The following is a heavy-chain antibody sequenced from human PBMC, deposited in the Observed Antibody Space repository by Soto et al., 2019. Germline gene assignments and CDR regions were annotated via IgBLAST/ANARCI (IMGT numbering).Heavy chain of an antibody. V-gene: IGHV1-46*01. CDR1: GYLFTAYS. D-gene: IGHD2-15*01. J-gene: IGHJ1*01. Sequence: ASVKVSCKASGYLFTAYSMHWVRLAPGQGLWWMGVVNPSGGSTKYAQNFQGRVTMTRDTSTTTIYMELSSLRSDDTAIYYCAREENCSGGTCYSEYFHRWGQGTLVTVSS. CDR2: VNPSGGST. CDR3: AREENCSGGTCYSEYFHR.